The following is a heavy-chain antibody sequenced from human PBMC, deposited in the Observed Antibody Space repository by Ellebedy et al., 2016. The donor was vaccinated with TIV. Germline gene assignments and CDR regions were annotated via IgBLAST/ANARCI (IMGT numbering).Heavy chain of an antibody. CDR3: ARRYSYGQFDF. V-gene: IGHV4-34*01. CDR2: INHSGST. J-gene: IGHJ4*02. D-gene: IGHD5-18*01. Sequence: MPSETLSLTCSVYGGSLSGFYWSWICQPPGKGLKWIGEINHSGSTNYDPSLKSRVTISVDTSKILFSLKLTSVTAADTAVYYCARRYSYGQFDFWGQGTLVTVSS. CDR1: GGSLSGFY.